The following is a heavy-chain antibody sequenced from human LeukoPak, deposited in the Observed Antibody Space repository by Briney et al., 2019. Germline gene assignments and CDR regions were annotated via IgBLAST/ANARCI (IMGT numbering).Heavy chain of an antibody. CDR1: GFTLKTYS. CDR2: ISSSSNTI. CDR3: ARDKSFDILTGLGY. Sequence: GGSLRLSCAASGFTLKTYSMNWVRQAPGKGLEWVSYISSSSNTIHYADSVKGRFTISRDNSKNTLYLQMNSLRAEDTAVYYCARDKSFDILTGLGYWGQGTLVTVSS. D-gene: IGHD3-9*01. J-gene: IGHJ4*02. V-gene: IGHV3-48*01.